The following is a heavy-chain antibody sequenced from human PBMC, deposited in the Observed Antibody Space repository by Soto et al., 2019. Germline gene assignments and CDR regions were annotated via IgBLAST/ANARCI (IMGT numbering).Heavy chain of an antibody. CDR2: ISSSSSTI. CDR3: ARDSNYGDYVGFGFY. Sequence: QAGGSLRLSCAASGFTFSSYSMNWVRQAPGKGLEWVSYISSSSSTIYYADSVKGRFTISRDNAKNSLYLQMNSLRDEDTAVYYCARDSNYGDYVGFGFYWGQGTLVTVSS. D-gene: IGHD4-17*01. J-gene: IGHJ4*02. V-gene: IGHV3-48*02. CDR1: GFTFSSYS.